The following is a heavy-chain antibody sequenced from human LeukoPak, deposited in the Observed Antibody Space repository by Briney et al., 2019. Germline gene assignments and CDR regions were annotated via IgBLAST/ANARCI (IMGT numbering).Heavy chain of an antibody. Sequence: GRSLRLSCAASGFTFDDYAMHWVRQAPGMGLEWVSGISWNSGSIGYADSVKGRFTISRDNAKNSLYLQMNSLRAEDTALYYCAKTCFEISYDSSGCFDYWGQGTLVTVSS. CDR1: GFTFDDYA. V-gene: IGHV3-9*01. J-gene: IGHJ4*02. D-gene: IGHD3-22*01. CDR3: AKTCFEISYDSSGCFDY. CDR2: ISWNSGSI.